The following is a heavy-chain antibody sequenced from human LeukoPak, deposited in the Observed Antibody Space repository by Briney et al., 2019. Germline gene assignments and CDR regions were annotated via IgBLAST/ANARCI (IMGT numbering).Heavy chain of an antibody. Sequence: PSETLSLTCAVSGYSISSGYYWGWIRQPPGKGLEWIGSIYHSGSTYYNPSLKSRVTMSVDTSKNQFSLKLSGVTAADTGVDYCASRFWRGYYTVGYYFDYWRQGTLVTVTS. CDR1: GYSISSGYY. CDR2: IYHSGST. V-gene: IGHV4-38-2*01. D-gene: IGHD3-3*01. CDR3: ASRFWRGYYTVGYYFDY. J-gene: IGHJ4*02.